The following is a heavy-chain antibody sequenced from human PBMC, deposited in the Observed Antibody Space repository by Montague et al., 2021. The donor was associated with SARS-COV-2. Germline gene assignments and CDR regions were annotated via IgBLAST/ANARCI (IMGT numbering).Heavy chain of an antibody. CDR3: ASLKTDYSNYFDY. V-gene: IGHV3-30*04. J-gene: IGHJ4*02. CDR2: ISYDGSNK. D-gene: IGHD4-11*01. Sequence: SLRLSCAASGFTFSSYAMHWVRQAPGKGLEWVAVISYDGSNKYYADSVKGRFTISRDNSKNTLYLQMNSLRAEDTAVYYCASLKTDYSNYFDYWGQGTLVTVAP. CDR1: GFTFSSYA.